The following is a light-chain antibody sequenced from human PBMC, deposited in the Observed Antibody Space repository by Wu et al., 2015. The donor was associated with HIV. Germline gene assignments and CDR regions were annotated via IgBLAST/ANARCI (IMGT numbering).Light chain of an antibody. V-gene: IGKV3-20*01. J-gene: IGKJ5*01. CDR3: QQYGTSPIT. Sequence: EIVLTQSPGTLSLSPGERATLSCRASQSVSSTYLAWYQQKPGQAPRLLIYGVSSRATGIPDRFSGSGSGTDFTLTISRLEPEDFAVYYCQQYGTSPITFGQGTRLEIK. CDR2: GVS. CDR1: QSVSSTY.